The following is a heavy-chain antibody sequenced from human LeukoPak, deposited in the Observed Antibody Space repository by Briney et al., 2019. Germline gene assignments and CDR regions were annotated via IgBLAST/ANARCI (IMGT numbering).Heavy chain of an antibody. D-gene: IGHD2-8*01. V-gene: IGHV3-23*01. CDR2: ISGSGGST. J-gene: IGHJ4*02. CDR1: GFTFSSYA. CDR3: AKDLGYCTNGVCYNHFDY. Sequence: PGGFLRLSCAASGFTFSSYAMSWVVQAPGKGLEWVSTISGSGGSTYYADSVKGRFTISRDNSKNTLYLQMNSLRAEDTAVYYCAKDLGYCTNGVCYNHFDYWGQGTLVTVSS.